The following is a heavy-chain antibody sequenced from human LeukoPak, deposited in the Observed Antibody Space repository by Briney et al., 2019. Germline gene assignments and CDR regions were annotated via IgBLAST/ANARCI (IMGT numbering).Heavy chain of an antibody. CDR2: MKQDGSAR. Sequence: GGSLRLSCAGSGFSFTKYWMGLVCQAPGKGPEWVANMKQDGSARHYADSVKGRFTINRDNAQNSVYLQMNSLRAEDTAVYYCARDVVGSLDYWGLGTLVTVSS. CDR3: ARDVVGSLDY. CDR1: GFSFTKYW. J-gene: IGHJ4*02. V-gene: IGHV3-7*01. D-gene: IGHD2-15*01.